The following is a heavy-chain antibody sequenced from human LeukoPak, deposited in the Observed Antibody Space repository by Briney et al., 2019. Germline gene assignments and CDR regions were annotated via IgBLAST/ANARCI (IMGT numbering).Heavy chain of an antibody. CDR3: AKQYYYDSSGYYGDY. Sequence: GGSLRLSCAASGFTFSSYGMHWVRQAPGKGLEWVAVISYDGSNKYYADSVKGRFTISRDNSKNTLYLQMNSLRAEDTAVYYCAKQYYYDSSGYYGDYWGQGTLVTVSS. CDR1: GFTFSSYG. J-gene: IGHJ4*02. V-gene: IGHV3-30*18. D-gene: IGHD3-22*01. CDR2: ISYDGSNK.